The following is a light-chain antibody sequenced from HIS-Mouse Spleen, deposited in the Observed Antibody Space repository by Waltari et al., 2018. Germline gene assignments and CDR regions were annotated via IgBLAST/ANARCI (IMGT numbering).Light chain of an antibody. Sequence: SYELTQPPSVSVSPGQTARLTCSGDALPKKYAYWDPQKPGQAPVLVIYEDSKRPTGIPERFSGSSSGTMATLTISGAQVEDEADYYCYSTDSSGNHRVFGGGTKLTVL. CDR2: EDS. CDR1: ALPKKY. CDR3: YSTDSSGNHRV. J-gene: IGLJ2*01. V-gene: IGLV3-10*01.